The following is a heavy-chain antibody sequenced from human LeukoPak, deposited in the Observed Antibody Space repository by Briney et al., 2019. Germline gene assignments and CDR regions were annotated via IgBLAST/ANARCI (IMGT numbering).Heavy chain of an antibody. CDR2: IASDGSHT. V-gene: IGHV3-30*04. CDR3: ARERQDTVIHSGAFDI. D-gene: IGHD2-21*02. J-gene: IGHJ3*02. CDR1: GFTFSNYF. Sequence: GGSLRLSCAASGFTFSNYFMHWVRQAPGKGLEWVADIASDGSHTFYVESVKGRFTISRDNSKNTLYLQVNSLRAEDTAVYFCARERQDTVIHSGAFDIWGQGTMVTVSS.